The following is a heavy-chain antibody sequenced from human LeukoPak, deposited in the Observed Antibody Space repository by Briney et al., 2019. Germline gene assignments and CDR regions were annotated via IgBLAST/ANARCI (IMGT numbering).Heavy chain of an antibody. D-gene: IGHD3-16*01. J-gene: IGHJ5*02. CDR3: ASQSFAKFDP. Sequence: GGSLRLSCAASGCSLSSYAMSWVRQAPGKGLEWVSAISSTDAGTYHADSVRGRFTISRNSSKNTLYLQMNSLRAEDAAVYYCASQSFAKFDPWGQGTLVIVSS. CDR1: GCSLSSYA. V-gene: IGHV3-23*01. CDR2: ISSTDAGT.